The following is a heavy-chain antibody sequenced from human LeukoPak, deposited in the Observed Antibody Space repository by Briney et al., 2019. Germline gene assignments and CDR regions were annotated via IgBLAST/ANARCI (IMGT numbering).Heavy chain of an antibody. CDR1: GYSFTGYY. J-gene: IGHJ6*02. CDR3: ARDRKYYDSSGYSVGGYYYYGMDV. CDR2: MNPNSGGT. V-gene: IGHV1-2*02. Sequence: ASVKVSCKASGYSFTGYYMHWVRQAPGQGLEWMGWMNPNSGGTNYAQKFQGRVTMTRDTSISTAYMELSRLRSDDTAVYYCARDRKYYDSSGYSVGGYYYYGMDVWGQGTTVTVSS. D-gene: IGHD3-22*01.